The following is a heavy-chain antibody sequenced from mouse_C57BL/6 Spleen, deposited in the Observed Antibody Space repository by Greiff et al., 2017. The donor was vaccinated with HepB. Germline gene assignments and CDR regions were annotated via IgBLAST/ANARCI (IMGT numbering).Heavy chain of an antibody. CDR2: IWSGGST. D-gene: IGHD2-4*01. J-gene: IGHJ4*01. V-gene: IGHV2-4*01. CDR1: GFSLTSYG. CDR3: AKGGAIYYDYDEAMDY. Sequence: QVQLQQSGPGLVQPSQSLSITCTVSGFSLTSYGVHWVRQPPGKGLEWLGVIWSGGSTDYNAAFISRLSISKDNSKSQVFFKMNSLQADDTAIYYCAKGGAIYYDYDEAMDYWGQGTSVTVSS.